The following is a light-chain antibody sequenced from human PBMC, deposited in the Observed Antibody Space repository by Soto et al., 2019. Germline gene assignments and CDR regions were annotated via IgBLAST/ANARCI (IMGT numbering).Light chain of an antibody. CDR3: CSYAGSYTRV. V-gene: IGLV2-11*01. CDR1: ISHVGGYNY. Sequence: QPVLTQPRPVSGTPGQSVTISCTGTISHVGGYNYVSWYQQHPGKAPKLMIYDVGKRPSGVPDRVAGSKSDNTASLTISRLQAEDEADYYCCSYAGSYTRVFGSGTKVTVL. CDR2: DVG. J-gene: IGLJ1*01.